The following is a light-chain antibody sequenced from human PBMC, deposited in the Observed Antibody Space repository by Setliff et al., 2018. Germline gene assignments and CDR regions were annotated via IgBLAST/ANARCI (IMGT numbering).Light chain of an antibody. Sequence: HSALTQPASVSGSPGQSITISCTGTSSDIGGYNYVSWYQQHPGKAPKFMIYEVSNRPSGVSNRFSGSKSGNTASLTISGLQSEDEADYYCSSYTSSGTDVFGSGTKV. CDR1: SSDIGGYNY. V-gene: IGLV2-14*01. CDR2: EVS. J-gene: IGLJ1*01. CDR3: SSYTSSGTDV.